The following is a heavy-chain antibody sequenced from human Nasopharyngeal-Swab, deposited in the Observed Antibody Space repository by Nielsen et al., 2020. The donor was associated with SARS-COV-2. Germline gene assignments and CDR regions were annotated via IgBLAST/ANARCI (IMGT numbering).Heavy chain of an antibody. V-gene: IGHV3-23*01. Sequence: VRQAPGKGLEWVSAISGSGGSTYYADSVKGRFTISRDNSKNTLYLQMNSLRAEDTAVYYCAKDFRAIVVVPAAVNWFDPWGQGTLVTVSS. CDR3: AKDFRAIVVVPAAVNWFDP. D-gene: IGHD2-2*01. J-gene: IGHJ5*02. CDR2: ISGSGGST.